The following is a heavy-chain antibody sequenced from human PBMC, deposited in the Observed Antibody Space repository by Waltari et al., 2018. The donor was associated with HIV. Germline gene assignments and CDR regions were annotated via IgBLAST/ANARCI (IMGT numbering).Heavy chain of an antibody. V-gene: IGHV3-74*01. CDR2: LNSDGSSR. D-gene: IGHD2-15*01. CDR1: GFSVSNHW. CDR3: ARASHYIEFSTFDGDYYFDV. Sequence: VQLVESGGGSIKTGGSLRLSCTASGFSVSNHWMDWVRQGPGKGLVWVARLNSDGSSRNYADAVKGRFVSSRDNARNTVYLQLNSLRVEDTAMYFCARASHYIEFSTFDGDYYFDVWGRGTRDAVSS. J-gene: IGHJ4*02.